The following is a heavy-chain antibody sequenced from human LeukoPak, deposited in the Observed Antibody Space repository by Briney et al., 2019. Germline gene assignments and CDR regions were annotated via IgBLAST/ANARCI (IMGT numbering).Heavy chain of an antibody. CDR1: GGSISSSNYY. J-gene: IGHJ5*02. CDR2: IYYSGNT. D-gene: IGHD3-10*01. CDR3: AIMGTGCS. Sequence: LETLSLSCTVSGGSISSSNYYWGWIRQPPGQGLEWIGNIYYSGNTYYYNPSLKSRVTMSVDTSRNQFSLRLSSVSAADTAVYFCAIMGTGCSWGQGALVTVSS. V-gene: IGHV4-39*01.